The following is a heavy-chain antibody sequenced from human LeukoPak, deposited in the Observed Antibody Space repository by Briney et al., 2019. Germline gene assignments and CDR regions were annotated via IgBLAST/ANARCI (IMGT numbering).Heavy chain of an antibody. D-gene: IGHD1-26*01. J-gene: IGHJ5*02. Sequence: SETLSLTCTVSGGSTGTYYWSWVRQSPGTGLEWIGYIYVTGTRYNPYLQSRVTISVDTSKNQFSLKVTSVTAADTAVYYCAKRQGPDSGSYDYFDPWGQGTLVTVSS. V-gene: IGHV4-4*09. CDR2: IYVTGT. CDR1: GGSTGTYY. CDR3: AKRQGPDSGSYDYFDP.